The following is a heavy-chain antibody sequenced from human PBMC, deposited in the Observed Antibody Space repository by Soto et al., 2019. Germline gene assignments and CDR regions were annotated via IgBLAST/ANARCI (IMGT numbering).Heavy chain of an antibody. J-gene: IGHJ5*02. CDR2: IYYSGST. CDR3: ARWDDGGNCWFGP. V-gene: IGHV4-59*01. D-gene: IGHD2-15*01. Sequence: QVQLQESGPGLVKPSETLSLTCTVSGGSISSYYWSWIRQPPGKGLEWIGYIYYSGSTNYNPSLKRRVTISVDTPTNNSSRMLRSVTAADTAVYYCARWDDGGNCWFGPWGQGTLVTVSS. CDR1: GGSISSYY.